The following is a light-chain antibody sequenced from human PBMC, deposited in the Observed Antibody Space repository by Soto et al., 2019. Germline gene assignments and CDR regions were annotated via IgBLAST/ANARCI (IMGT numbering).Light chain of an antibody. CDR3: ATWDDSRNGPV. J-gene: IGLJ3*02. Sequence: QSALTQPPSASGTPGQRVTISCSGSSSNLGDNTVNWYQQLPGTAPKLLIYRNNRRPPEVPDRFSGSKSGTSASLAISGLQSDDEADYYCATWDDSRNGPVFGGGTKLTVL. CDR1: SSNLGDNT. V-gene: IGLV1-44*01. CDR2: RNN.